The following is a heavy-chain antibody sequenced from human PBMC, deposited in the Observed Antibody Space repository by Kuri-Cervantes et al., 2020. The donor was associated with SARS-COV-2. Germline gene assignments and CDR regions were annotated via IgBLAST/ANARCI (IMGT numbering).Heavy chain of an antibody. V-gene: IGHV4-59*11. Sequence: GSLRLSCTVSGSSISSHYWSWIRQPPGKGLEWIGYIYYSGSTNYNPSLKSRVTMSVDTSKNQFSLKLSSVTAADTAVYYCARAKGETYYYYYMDVWGKGTTVTVSS. D-gene: IGHD3-16*01. J-gene: IGHJ6*03. CDR2: IYYSGST. CDR1: GSSISSHY. CDR3: ARAKGETYYYYYMDV.